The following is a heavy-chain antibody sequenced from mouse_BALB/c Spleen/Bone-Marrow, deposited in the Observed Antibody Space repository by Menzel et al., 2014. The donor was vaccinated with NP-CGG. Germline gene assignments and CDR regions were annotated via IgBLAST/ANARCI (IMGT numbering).Heavy chain of an antibody. J-gene: IGHJ3*01. V-gene: IGHV1S137*01. Sequence: LEESGSELVRPGVSVKISCKGSGYTFTDYAMHWVKQSHAKSLEWIGVISTYSGNTNYNQKFKGKATMTVDKSSSTAYMELARLTSEDSAIYYCARSGYGYDWFAYWGQGTLVTVSA. CDR1: GYTFTDYA. D-gene: IGHD2-2*01. CDR3: ARSGYGYDWFAY. CDR2: ISTYSGNT.